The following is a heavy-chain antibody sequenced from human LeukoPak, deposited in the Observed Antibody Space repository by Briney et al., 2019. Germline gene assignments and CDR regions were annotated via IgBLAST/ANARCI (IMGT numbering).Heavy chain of an antibody. CDR1: GGSISSSSYY. J-gene: IGHJ1*01. D-gene: IGHD3-10*01. V-gene: IGHV4-39*02. CDR2: IYYSGST. CDR3: ARERITRVRGVIKKDTEY. Sequence: SETLSLTCTVSGGSISSSSYYWGWIRQPPGKGLEWIGSIYYSGSTYYNPSLKSRVTISVDTSKNQFSLNLSSVTAADTALYYCARERITRVRGVIKKDTEY.